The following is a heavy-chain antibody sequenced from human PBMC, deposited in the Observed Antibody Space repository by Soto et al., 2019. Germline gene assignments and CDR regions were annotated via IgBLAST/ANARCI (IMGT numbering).Heavy chain of an antibody. J-gene: IGHJ4*02. Sequence: GGSLRLSCAASGFTFSSYAMHWVRQAPGKGLEWVAVISYDGSNKYYADSVKGRFTISRDNSKNTLYLQMNSLRAEDTAVYYCARDFVYYDSSTHGYWGQGTLVTVSS. D-gene: IGHD3-22*01. CDR2: ISYDGSNK. V-gene: IGHV3-30-3*01. CDR3: ARDFVYYDSSTHGY. CDR1: GFTFSSYA.